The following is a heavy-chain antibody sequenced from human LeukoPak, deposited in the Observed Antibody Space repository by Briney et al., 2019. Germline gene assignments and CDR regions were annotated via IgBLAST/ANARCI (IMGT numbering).Heavy chain of an antibody. Sequence: PGGSLRLSCAASGFTFSSYAMSWARQAPGKGLEWVSAISGSGGSTYYADSVKGRFTISRDNSKNTLYLQMNSLRAEDTAVYYCAKAAVAHYYYYYMDVWGKGTTVTVSS. D-gene: IGHD6-19*01. V-gene: IGHV3-23*01. CDR1: GFTFSSYA. CDR3: AKAAVAHYYYYYMDV. J-gene: IGHJ6*03. CDR2: ISGSGGST.